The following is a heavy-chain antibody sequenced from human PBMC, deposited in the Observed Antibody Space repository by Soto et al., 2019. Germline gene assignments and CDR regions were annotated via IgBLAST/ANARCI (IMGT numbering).Heavy chain of an antibody. CDR2: ISTSNADT. J-gene: IGHJ4*02. CDR3: ARHITGATGDY. V-gene: IGHV1-18*01. D-gene: IGHD1-26*01. Sequence: QVQLVQSGPEVKEPGASVRVSCKASGYTFINYNIFWVRQAPGQGLEWMGWISTSNADTNYAQNFQGRVTMTTDTSTSTAYVEMRSLRYDETDVSYCARHITGATGDYWGQGTLVTVSS. CDR1: GYTFINYN.